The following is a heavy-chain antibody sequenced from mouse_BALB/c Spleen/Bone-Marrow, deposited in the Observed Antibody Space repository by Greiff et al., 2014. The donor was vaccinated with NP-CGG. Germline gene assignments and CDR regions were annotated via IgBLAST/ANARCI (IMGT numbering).Heavy chain of an antibody. CDR2: INPGSGGT. Sequence: QVQLQQSGAELVRPGTSMKVSCKASGYAFTNYLIEWVKQRPGQGLEWIGMINPGSGGTNYNEKFKGKAKLTADKSSSTAYMQLSSLTSDDSAVYFCARRDGSYFDYWGQGTTLTVSS. CDR3: ARRDGSYFDY. D-gene: IGHD3-3*01. J-gene: IGHJ2*01. CDR1: GYAFTNYL. V-gene: IGHV1-54*01.